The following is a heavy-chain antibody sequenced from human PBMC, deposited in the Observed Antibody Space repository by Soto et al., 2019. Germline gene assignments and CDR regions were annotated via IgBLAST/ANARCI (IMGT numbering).Heavy chain of an antibody. CDR3: ARVKKLRFLEWLPKDWFDP. D-gene: IGHD3-3*01. J-gene: IGHJ5*02. CDR1: GGSFSGYY. CDR2: INHSGST. V-gene: IGHV4-34*01. Sequence: PSETLSLTCAVYGGSFSGYYWSWIRQPPGKGLEWIGEINHSGSTNYNPSLKSRVTISVDTSKNQFSLKLSSVTAADTAVYYCARVKKLRFLEWLPKDWFDPWGQGTLVTVSS.